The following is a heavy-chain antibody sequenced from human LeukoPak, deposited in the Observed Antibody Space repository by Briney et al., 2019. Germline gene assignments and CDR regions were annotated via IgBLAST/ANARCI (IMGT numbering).Heavy chain of an antibody. J-gene: IGHJ4*02. CDR2: INPISGGT. Sequence: ASVKVSCKASGYTFTGYYMHWVRQAPGQGLEYMGRINPISGGTVYAQKFQGRVTMTRDTSITTAYMGLTRLTSDDTAVYYCARYCSSTSCYSDYWGQGTLVTVSS. V-gene: IGHV1-2*06. CDR3: ARYCSSTSCYSDY. CDR1: GYTFTGYY. D-gene: IGHD2-2*01.